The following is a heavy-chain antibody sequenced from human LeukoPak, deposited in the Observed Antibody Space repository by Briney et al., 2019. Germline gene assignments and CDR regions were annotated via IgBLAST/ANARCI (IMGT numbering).Heavy chain of an antibody. Sequence: GGSLRLSCAASGFTFSSYEMNWVRQAPGKGLEWVSSISSSSSYIYYADSVKGRFTISRDNAKNSLYLQMNSLRAEDTAVYYCARIRYSSGWYPFDYWGQGTLVTVSS. CDR1: GFTFSSYE. D-gene: IGHD6-19*01. J-gene: IGHJ4*02. CDR2: ISSSSSYI. V-gene: IGHV3-21*01. CDR3: ARIRYSSGWYPFDY.